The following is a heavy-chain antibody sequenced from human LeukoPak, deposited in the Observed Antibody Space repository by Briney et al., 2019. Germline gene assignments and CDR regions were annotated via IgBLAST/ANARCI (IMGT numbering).Heavy chain of an antibody. Sequence: GRSLRLSCAASGFTFDDYAMHWVRQAPGKGLEWVSGISWNSGSIGYADSVKGRFTISRDNSKNTLYLQMNSLRPEDTAVYYCARPLRYLDSELDYWGQGTLVSVSS. D-gene: IGHD3-9*01. CDR3: ARPLRYLDSELDY. CDR2: ISWNSGSI. J-gene: IGHJ4*02. V-gene: IGHV3-9*01. CDR1: GFTFDDYA.